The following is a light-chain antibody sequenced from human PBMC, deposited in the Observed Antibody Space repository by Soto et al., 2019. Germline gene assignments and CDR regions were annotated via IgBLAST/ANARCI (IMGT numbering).Light chain of an antibody. CDR2: DAS. J-gene: IGKJ2*01. CDR1: QSLLRS. CDR3: QQYIAYSYS. V-gene: IGKV1-5*01. Sequence: DIQMTQSPSTLSASVGDRVTITCRASQSLLRSLAWYQQKAGKAPKLLIYDASNLQSGVPSRFSGSRSGTEFTLTISGLQPDDFATYYCQQYIAYSYSFGQGTKLEIK.